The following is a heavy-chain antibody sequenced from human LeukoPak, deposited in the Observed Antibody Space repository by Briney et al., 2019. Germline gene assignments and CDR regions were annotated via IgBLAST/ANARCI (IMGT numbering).Heavy chain of an antibody. D-gene: IGHD6-19*01. CDR2: INHSGST. V-gene: IGHV4-34*01. Sequence: PSETLSLTCAVYGGSFSGYYWSWIRQPPGKGLEWIGEINHSGSTNYNPSLKSRVTISVDTSKNQFSLKLSSVTAADTAVYYCARILAVAGYDYWGQGTLVTVSS. J-gene: IGHJ4*02. CDR3: ARILAVAGYDY. CDR1: GGSFSGYY.